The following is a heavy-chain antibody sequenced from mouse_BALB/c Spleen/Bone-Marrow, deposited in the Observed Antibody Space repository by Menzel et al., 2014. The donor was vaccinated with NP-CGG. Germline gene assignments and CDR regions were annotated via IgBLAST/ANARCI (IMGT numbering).Heavy chain of an antibody. CDR3: AREVYGSWFAY. V-gene: IGHV1-4*01. CDR2: INPNSDYT. J-gene: IGHJ3*01. CDR1: GYTFXYYT. D-gene: IGHD2-2*01. Sequence: VQLQQSGAELARPGASVKMSCRASGYTFXYYTMYWVKQGPGQGLEWIGYINPNSDYTNYNQKFKDKATLTADKSSSTAYMQLSSLTSEDSAVYYCAREVYGSWFAYWGQGTLVTVSA.